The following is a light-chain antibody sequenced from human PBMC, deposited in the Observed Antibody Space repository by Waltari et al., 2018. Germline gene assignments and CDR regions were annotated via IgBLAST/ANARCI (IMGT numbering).Light chain of an antibody. CDR1: QSISSW. Sequence: DIQMTQSPSTLSASVGDRVTSTCRASQSISSWLAWFQQKPGKAPHLLIYKASSLESGVPSRFIGRCSRTEFTLTISSLQPHDFAPYYCQQYHSSPYTFGQGTKLEIQ. CDR2: KAS. CDR3: QQYHSSPYT. V-gene: IGKV1-5*03. J-gene: IGKJ2*01.